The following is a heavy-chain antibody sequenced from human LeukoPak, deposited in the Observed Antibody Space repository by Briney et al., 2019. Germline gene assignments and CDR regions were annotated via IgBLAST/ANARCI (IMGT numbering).Heavy chain of an antibody. Sequence: GGSLRLSCEASGFTFNSFWMSWVRQAPGKGLEWVATIKGDGTQKYYVDSVKGRFTISRDNAKKSLYLQMNSLRGDDTAVYYCARLKDGTTCFDHWGQGTLVTVSS. CDR1: GFTFNSFW. CDR3: ARLKDGTTCFDH. J-gene: IGHJ4*02. V-gene: IGHV3-7*05. D-gene: IGHD1-1*01. CDR2: IKGDGTQK.